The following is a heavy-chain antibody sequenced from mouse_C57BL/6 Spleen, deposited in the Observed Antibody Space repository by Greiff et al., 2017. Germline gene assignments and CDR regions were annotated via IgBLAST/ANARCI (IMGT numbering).Heavy chain of an antibody. D-gene: IGHD1-1*01. Sequence: EVQLVESGGGLVQPGGSLKLSCAASGFTFSDYGMAWVRQAPRKGLEWVAFISNLAYSIYYADTVTGRFTISRENAKNTRYLEMSSLRSEDTAMYYCARARDYGSSLDYWGQGTTLTVSS. CDR2: ISNLAYSI. CDR3: ARARDYGSSLDY. V-gene: IGHV5-15*01. J-gene: IGHJ2*01. CDR1: GFTFSDYG.